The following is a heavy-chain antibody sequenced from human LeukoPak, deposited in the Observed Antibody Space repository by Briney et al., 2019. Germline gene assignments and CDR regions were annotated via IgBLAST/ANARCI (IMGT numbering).Heavy chain of an antibody. Sequence: PGESLRLSCAASGFTFSSYAMSWVRQAPGKGLAWVSAISGSGGSTYYADSVKGRFTISRDNSKNTLYLQMNSLRAEDTAVYYCAKDISYYYDSSGYYPNWGQGTLVTVSS. J-gene: IGHJ4*02. V-gene: IGHV3-23*01. CDR1: GFTFSSYA. CDR2: ISGSGGST. D-gene: IGHD3-22*01. CDR3: AKDISYYYDSSGYYPN.